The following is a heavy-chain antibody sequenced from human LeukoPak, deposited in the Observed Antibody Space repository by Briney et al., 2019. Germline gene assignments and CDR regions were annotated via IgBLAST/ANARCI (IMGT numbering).Heavy chain of an antibody. J-gene: IGHJ4*02. V-gene: IGHV3-23*01. CDR2: ISGSGTDT. Sequence: GGSLRLSCGGSGFTFSIYAMSWVRQAPGKGLEWVSAISGSGTDTFYANSVKGRFTISRDNPKNTLYLQMSSLRAEDTAVYYCAKGGGSSCYSPSDYWGQGTLVTVSS. CDR1: GFTFSIYA. D-gene: IGHD2-15*01. CDR3: AKGGGSSCYSPSDY.